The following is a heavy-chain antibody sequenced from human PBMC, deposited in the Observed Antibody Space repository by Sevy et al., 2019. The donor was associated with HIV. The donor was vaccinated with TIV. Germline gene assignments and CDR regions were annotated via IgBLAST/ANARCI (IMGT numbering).Heavy chain of an antibody. CDR3: AREGTYYYDSSGYYRQLNWFDP. CDR2: IYSGGST. J-gene: IGHJ5*02. V-gene: IGHV3-53*01. Sequence: GGSLRLSCAASGFTVSSNYMSWVRQAPGKGLEWVSVIYSGGSTYYADSVKGRFTISRDNSKNTLYLQMNSPRAEDTAVYYCAREGTYYYDSSGYYRQLNWFDPWGQGTLVTVSS. D-gene: IGHD3-22*01. CDR1: GFTVSSNY.